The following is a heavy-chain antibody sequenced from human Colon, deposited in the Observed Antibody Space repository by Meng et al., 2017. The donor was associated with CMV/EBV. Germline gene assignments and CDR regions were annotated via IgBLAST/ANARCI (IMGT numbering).Heavy chain of an antibody. D-gene: IGHD7-27*01. CDR2: ISHDGTVT. Sequence: GGSLRLSCAASGFTFSSYVMHWVRQAPGKGLVWVSRISHDGTVTTYADSVKGRFTISRDNAQNTLYLQMNSPRAEDTAVYYCTRDVNWEFFDYWGQGTLVTVSS. V-gene: IGHV3-74*01. J-gene: IGHJ4*02. CDR1: GFTFSSYV. CDR3: TRDVNWEFFDY.